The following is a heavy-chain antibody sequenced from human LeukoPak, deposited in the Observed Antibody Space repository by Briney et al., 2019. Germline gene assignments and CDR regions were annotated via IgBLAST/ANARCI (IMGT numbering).Heavy chain of an antibody. CDR1: GGSISSYY. CDR3: ARHFRLRFLEWLEDNGMDV. Sequence: SETLSLTCTVSGGSISSYYWSWIRQPPGKGLEWIGYIYYSGSTNYNPSLKSRDTISVDTSKNQFSLKLSSVTAADTAVYYCARHFRLRFLEWLEDNGMDVWGQGTTVTVSS. J-gene: IGHJ6*02. CDR2: IYYSGST. D-gene: IGHD3-3*01. V-gene: IGHV4-59*08.